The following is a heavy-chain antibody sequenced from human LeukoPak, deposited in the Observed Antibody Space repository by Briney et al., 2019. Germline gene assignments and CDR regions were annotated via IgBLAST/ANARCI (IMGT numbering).Heavy chain of an antibody. D-gene: IGHD1-26*01. CDR1: GFTFRSHA. CDR3: ARGSRASGSYRRPNAFDI. V-gene: IGHV3-53*01. J-gene: IGHJ3*02. CDR2: IYSGGST. Sequence: GGSLRLSCAASGFTFRSHAMTWVRQAPGKGLEWVSVIYSGGSTYYADSVKGRFSISRDSSKNTLYLQMNSLRAEDTAVYYCARGSRASGSYRRPNAFDIWGQGTMVTVSS.